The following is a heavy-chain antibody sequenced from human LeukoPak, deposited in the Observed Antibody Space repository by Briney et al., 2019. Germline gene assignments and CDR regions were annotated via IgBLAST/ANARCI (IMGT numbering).Heavy chain of an antibody. J-gene: IGHJ6*02. CDR2: IYPGDFDT. V-gene: IGHV5-51*01. CDR3: ARLRFTMVRGVPYYYYGMDV. Sequence: GESLKISCKGSGYSFTSYWIGWVRQMPGKGLEWMGIIYPGDFDTRYSPSFQGQVTISADKSISTAYLQWSSLKASDTAMYYCARLRFTMVRGVPYYYYGMDVWGQGTTVTVSS. D-gene: IGHD3-10*01. CDR1: GYSFTSYW.